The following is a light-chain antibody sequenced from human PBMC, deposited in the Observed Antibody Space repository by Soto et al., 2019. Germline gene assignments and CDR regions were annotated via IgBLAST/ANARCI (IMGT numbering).Light chain of an antibody. Sequence: DIQMTQSPSSLSASVGDRVTITCRASQSISSYLNWYQQKPGKAPKLLIYAASSLQSGVPSRFSGSGSGTDFTLTISSLYPEDFATYYCQQSYSTFTFGPGTKVDIK. CDR2: AAS. CDR1: QSISSY. V-gene: IGKV1-39*01. J-gene: IGKJ3*01. CDR3: QQSYSTFT.